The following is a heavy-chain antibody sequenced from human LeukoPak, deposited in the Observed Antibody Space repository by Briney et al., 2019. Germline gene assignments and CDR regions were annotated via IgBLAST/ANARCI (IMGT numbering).Heavy chain of an antibody. D-gene: IGHD4-17*01. J-gene: IGHJ4*02. CDR2: IPYDGSHK. Sequence: GKGLEWVALIPYDGSHKYYADSVKGRFTISRDNSKNTLYLQMNSLRAEDTAVYYCAKDDAVTYFDYWGQGTLVTVSS. V-gene: IGHV3-30*18. CDR3: AKDDAVTYFDY.